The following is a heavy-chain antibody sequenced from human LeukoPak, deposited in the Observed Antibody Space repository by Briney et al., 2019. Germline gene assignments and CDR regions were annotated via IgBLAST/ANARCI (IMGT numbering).Heavy chain of an antibody. CDR1: GITLSNYG. J-gene: IGHJ4*02. D-gene: IGHD2/OR15-2a*01. Sequence: GRSLRLSCAVSGITLSNYGMSWVRQAPGKGLEWVAGIRDSGGSTKHTDSVKGRFTISRDNPKTTLSLQMSSLRAEDTAVYFCAKRGVVIRVFLVGFHKEAYYFDSWGQGALVTVSS. CDR3: AKRGVVIRVFLVGFHKEAYYFDS. V-gene: IGHV3-23*01. CDR2: IRDSGGST.